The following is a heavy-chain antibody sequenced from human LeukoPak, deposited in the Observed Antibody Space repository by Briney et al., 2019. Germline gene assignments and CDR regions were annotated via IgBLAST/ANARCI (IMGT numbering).Heavy chain of an antibody. CDR3: ARARSSYYDSSGYHTLDAFDI. J-gene: IGHJ3*02. V-gene: IGHV4-30-2*01. Sequence: PSQTLSLTCTVSGGSISSGGYYWSWIRQPPGKGLEWIGYIYHSGSAYYNPSLKSRVTISVDRSKNQFSLKLSSVTAADTAVYYCARARSSYYDSSGYHTLDAFDIWGQGTMVTVSS. CDR1: GGSISSGGYY. D-gene: IGHD3-22*01. CDR2: IYHSGSA.